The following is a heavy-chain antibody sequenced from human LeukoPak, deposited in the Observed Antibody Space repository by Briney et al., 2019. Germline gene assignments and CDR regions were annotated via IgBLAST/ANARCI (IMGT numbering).Heavy chain of an antibody. CDR1: GGSISSGGYS. Sequence: SETPSLTCAVSGGSISSGGYSWSWIRQPPGKGLEWIGYIYHSGSTYYNPSLKSRVTISVDRSKNQFSLKLSSVTAADSAVYYCARGYYYDSSLLGGPYYFDYWGQGTLVTVSS. V-gene: IGHV4-30-2*01. J-gene: IGHJ4*02. CDR2: IYHSGST. D-gene: IGHD3-22*01. CDR3: ARGYYYDSSLLGGPYYFDY.